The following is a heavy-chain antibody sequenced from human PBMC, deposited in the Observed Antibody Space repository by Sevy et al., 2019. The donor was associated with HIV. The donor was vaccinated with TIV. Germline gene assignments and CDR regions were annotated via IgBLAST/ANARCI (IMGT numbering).Heavy chain of an antibody. CDR1: GFTFSSYG. Sequence: GGSLRLSCAASGFTFSSYGMHWVRHAPGKGLEWVAVISYDGSNKYYADSVKGRFTISRDNSKNTLYLQMNSLRAEDTAVYYCAKDLRPYTVTPGDYGMDVWGQGTTVTVSS. D-gene: IGHD4-4*01. CDR3: AKDLRPYTVTPGDYGMDV. V-gene: IGHV3-30*18. J-gene: IGHJ6*02. CDR2: ISYDGSNK.